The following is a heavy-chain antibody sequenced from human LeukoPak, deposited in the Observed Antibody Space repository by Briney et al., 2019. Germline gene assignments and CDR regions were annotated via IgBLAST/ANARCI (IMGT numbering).Heavy chain of an antibody. CDR3: ARDPRGTLVRGHRFDY. J-gene: IGHJ4*02. CDR2: ISTSGSTI. D-gene: IGHD3-10*01. CDR1: GFTFSVYY. Sequence: GGSLRLSCAASGFTFSVYYMGWIRQAPGKGLEWVSYISTSGSTIYNADSVKGRFTVSRDNAKNSLSLQMNSLRAEDTAVYYCARDPRGTLVRGHRFDYWGQGILVTVSS. V-gene: IGHV3-11*01.